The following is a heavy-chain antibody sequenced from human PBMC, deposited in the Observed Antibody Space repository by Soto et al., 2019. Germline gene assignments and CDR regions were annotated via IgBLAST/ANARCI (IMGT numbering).Heavy chain of an antibody. CDR3: AKGGTTVVTDFNF. Sequence: PGGSLRLACAASGFTFSTYAMSWVRQAQGKGLEWVSSISGSGGTTYYADSVKSRFTSSRDKSKYTLFLQMNSLRVEDTALYYCAKGGTTVVTDFNFWVHGALVTVSS. CDR2: ISGSGGTT. CDR1: GFTFSTYA. D-gene: IGHD4-17*01. J-gene: IGHJ4*01. V-gene: IGHV3-23*01.